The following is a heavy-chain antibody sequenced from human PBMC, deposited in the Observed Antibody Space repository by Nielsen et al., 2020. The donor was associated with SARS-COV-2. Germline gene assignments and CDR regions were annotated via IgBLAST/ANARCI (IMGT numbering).Heavy chain of an antibody. CDR2: IYYSGST. CDR1: GGSISSSSYY. Sequence: SETLSLTCTVSGGSISSSSYYWGWIRQPPGKGLEWIGSIYYSGSTYYNPSLKSRVTISVDTSKNQFSLKLSSVTAADTAVYYCAREGNYDFWSGSTRPLGYWGQGTLVTVSS. D-gene: IGHD3-3*01. V-gene: IGHV4-39*07. J-gene: IGHJ4*02. CDR3: AREGNYDFWSGSTRPLGY.